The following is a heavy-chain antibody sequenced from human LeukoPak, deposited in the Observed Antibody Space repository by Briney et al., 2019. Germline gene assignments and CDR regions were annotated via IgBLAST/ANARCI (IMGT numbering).Heavy chain of an antibody. CDR1: GFTFSSYS. CDR3: ATSRAHLYDY. Sequence: GAPLRLSCAASGFTFSSYSMNWVRQAPGKGLEWVSSISSSSSYIYYADSVKGRFTISRDNAKNSLYLQMNSLRAEDTAVYYCATSRAHLYDYWGQGTLVTVSS. CDR2: ISSSSSYI. V-gene: IGHV3-21*01. D-gene: IGHD6-6*01. J-gene: IGHJ4*02.